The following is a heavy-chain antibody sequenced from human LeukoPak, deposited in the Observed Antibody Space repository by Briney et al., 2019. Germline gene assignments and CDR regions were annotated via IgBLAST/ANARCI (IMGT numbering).Heavy chain of an antibody. CDR3: ARGDRTAKSAFDI. J-gene: IGHJ3*02. CDR2: IYHSGST. Sequence: SETLSLTCAVSGGSISSGGYSWSWIRQPPGKGLEWMGYIYHSGSTYYNPSLKSRVTISVDRSKNQFSLKLSSVTAADTAVYYCARGDRTAKSAFDIWGQGTMVTVSS. V-gene: IGHV4-30-2*01. CDR1: GGSISSGGYS. D-gene: IGHD3-22*01.